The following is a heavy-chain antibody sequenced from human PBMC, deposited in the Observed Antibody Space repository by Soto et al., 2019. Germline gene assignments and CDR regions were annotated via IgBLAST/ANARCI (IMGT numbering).Heavy chain of an antibody. CDR2: IYYRGNT. J-gene: IGHJ3*02. Sequence: QVQLQESGPGLVKPSETLSLTCTLSNDSVSRGSYYWSWIRQSPGKGLEWIGYIYYRGNTNYDPSLESRVTIAVDTSNNQFSLKLISVTAADTAVYYGARVVTLWFGEINNDALDIWGQGTMVTVSS. CDR3: ARVVTLWFGEINNDALDI. V-gene: IGHV4-61*01. D-gene: IGHD3-10*01. CDR1: NDSVSRGSYY.